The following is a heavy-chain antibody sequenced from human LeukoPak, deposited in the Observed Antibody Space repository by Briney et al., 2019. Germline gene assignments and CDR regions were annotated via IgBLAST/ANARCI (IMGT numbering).Heavy chain of an antibody. CDR1: GFTFSSYG. V-gene: IGHV3-33*08. J-gene: IGHJ4*02. CDR2: IRYDGSNK. CDR3: ARTYCSGGSCYSGGHVFDY. D-gene: IGHD2-15*01. Sequence: PGRSLRLSCAASGFTFSSYGMHWVRQAPGKGLEWVAFIRYDGSNKYYADSVKGRFTISRDNSKNTLYLQMNSLRAEDTAVYYCARTYCSGGSCYSGGHVFDYWGQGTLVTVSS.